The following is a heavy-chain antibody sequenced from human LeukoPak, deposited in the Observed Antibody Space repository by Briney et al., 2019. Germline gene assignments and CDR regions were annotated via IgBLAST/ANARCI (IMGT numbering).Heavy chain of an antibody. CDR3: ARGLTTHDY. D-gene: IGHD4-17*01. CDR2: IYSGGST. J-gene: IGHJ4*02. Sequence: GGSLRLSCVASGFTVSSNYMSWVRQAPGKGLEWVSVIYSGGSTYYADSVRGRFTISRDTSKNTLYPQMNSLRAEDTAVYYCARGLTTHDYWGQGTLVTVSS. V-gene: IGHV3-53*01. CDR1: GFTVSSNY.